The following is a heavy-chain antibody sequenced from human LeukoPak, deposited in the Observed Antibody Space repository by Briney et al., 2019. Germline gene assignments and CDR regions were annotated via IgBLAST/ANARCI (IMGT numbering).Heavy chain of an antibody. CDR1: GAPINSGSNY. Sequence: SETLSLTCRVSGAPINSGSNYWGWIRQPPGKTLEWIGSIYSSGSTYYNPSLKSRVIIMIDTPKNHFSLTLSSVTAADTAVYYCARGGKQQLLGYWGQGTLVTVSS. CDR2: IYSSGST. D-gene: IGHD6-13*01. V-gene: IGHV4-39*07. J-gene: IGHJ4*02. CDR3: ARGGKQQLLGY.